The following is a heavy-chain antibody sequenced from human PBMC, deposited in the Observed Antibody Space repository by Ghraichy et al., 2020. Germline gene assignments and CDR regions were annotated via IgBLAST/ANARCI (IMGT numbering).Heavy chain of an antibody. CDR3: ANSKTGGSGHHFDY. V-gene: IGHV3-43*02. CDR1: GFTFDDYA. J-gene: IGHJ4*02. Sequence: GGSLRLSCAASGFTFDDYAMHWVRQAPGKGLEWVSLISGDGGSTYYADSVKGRFTISRDNSKNSLYLQMNSLRTEDTALYYCANSKTGGSGHHFDYWGQGTLVTVSS. D-gene: IGHD6-19*01. CDR2: ISGDGGST.